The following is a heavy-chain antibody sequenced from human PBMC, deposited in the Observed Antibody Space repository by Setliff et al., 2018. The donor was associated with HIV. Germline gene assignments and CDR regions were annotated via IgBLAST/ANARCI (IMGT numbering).Heavy chain of an antibody. V-gene: IGHV1-3*01. CDR2: INAGNGNT. J-gene: IGHJ4*02. CDR3: ARGPSGWPHFDY. D-gene: IGHD6-19*01. CDR1: GYTFTSYA. Sequence: ASVKVSCKASGYTFTSYAMHWVRQAPGQRLEWMGWINAGNGNTKYSQRFQGRVTITRDTSASTAYMELSSLRSEDTAVYYCARGPSGWPHFDYWGQGTLVTVSS.